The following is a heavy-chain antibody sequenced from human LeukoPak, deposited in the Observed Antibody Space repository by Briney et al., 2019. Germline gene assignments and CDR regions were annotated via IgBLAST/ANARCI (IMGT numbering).Heavy chain of an antibody. J-gene: IGHJ4*02. CDR3: AKDDRFRGVPHYFDY. D-gene: IGHD3-10*01. V-gene: IGHV3-23*01. CDR2: ISGSGGST. CDR1: GFTFSSYA. Sequence: PGGSLRLSCAASGFTFSSYAMSWVRQAPGKGLEWVSAISGSGGSTYYADSVKGRFTISRDNSKNTLYLQMNSLRAEDTAVYYCAKDDRFRGVPHYFDYWGQGTLVTVSS.